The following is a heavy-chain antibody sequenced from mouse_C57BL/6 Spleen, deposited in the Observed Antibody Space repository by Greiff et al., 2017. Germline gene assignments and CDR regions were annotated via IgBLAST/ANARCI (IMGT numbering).Heavy chain of an antibody. V-gene: IGHV1-63*01. CDR2: IYPGGGYT. Sequence: QVQLKQSGAELVRPGTSVKMSCKASGYTFTNYWIGWAKQRPGHGLEWIGDIYPGGGYTNYNEKFKGKATLTADKSSSTAYMQFSSLTSEDSAIYDCARGRGTAQATAWFAYWGQGTLVTVSA. D-gene: IGHD3-2*02. CDR3: ARGRGTAQATAWFAY. J-gene: IGHJ3*01. CDR1: GYTFTNYW.